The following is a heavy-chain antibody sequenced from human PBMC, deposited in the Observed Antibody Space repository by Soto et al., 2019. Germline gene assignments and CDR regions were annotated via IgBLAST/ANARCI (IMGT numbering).Heavy chain of an antibody. J-gene: IGHJ4*02. Sequence: ASVKVSCKASGYTFTGYYMHWVRQAPGQGLEWMGWINPNTGGTNYAQKFQGRVTMTRDTSISTAYMELSRLRSDDTAVYYCARDHREWLERGHLDNWGQGTLVTVSS. CDR3: ARDHREWLERGHLDN. CDR1: GYTFTGYY. V-gene: IGHV1-2*02. CDR2: INPNTGGT. D-gene: IGHD6-19*01.